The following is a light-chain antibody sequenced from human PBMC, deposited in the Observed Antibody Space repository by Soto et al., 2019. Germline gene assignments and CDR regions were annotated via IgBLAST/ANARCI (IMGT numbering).Light chain of an antibody. CDR1: SSNIGGTNY. J-gene: IGLJ2*01. Sequence: QLVPTQPPSASGTPGQKVFISCSGSSSNIGGTNYAYWYQQLPGAAPKLLMHSNNLRPSGVPERISGSKFGTAASLAISGLRSEDEAVYYCASWDDRLGAVIFGGGTKLTVL. CDR2: SNN. V-gene: IGLV1-47*02. CDR3: ASWDDRLGAVI.